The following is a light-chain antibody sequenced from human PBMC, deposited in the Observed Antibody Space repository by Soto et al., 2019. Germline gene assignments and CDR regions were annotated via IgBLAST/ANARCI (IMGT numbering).Light chain of an antibody. V-gene: IGKV3-15*01. Sequence: VMTQSPATLSVSPGERVTLSCRASESVRNYLAWYQQKPGQSPRLLIYDASTRATGIPARFSGTGSGTEFSLTISSLQSEDFAVYYCQQYYRLPPWTFGQGTKVEIK. CDR3: QQYYRLPPWT. J-gene: IGKJ1*01. CDR2: DAS. CDR1: ESVRNY.